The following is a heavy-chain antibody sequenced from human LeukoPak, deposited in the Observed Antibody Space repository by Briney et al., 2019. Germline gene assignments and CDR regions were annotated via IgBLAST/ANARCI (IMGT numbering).Heavy chain of an antibody. CDR1: GGSFSGYY. V-gene: IGHV4-34*01. J-gene: IGHJ4*02. Sequence: SETLSLTCAVHGGSFSGYYWSWIRQAPGKGLEWIGEINHSGSTNYNPSLKSRVTISVGTSKNQFSLNLTSVTAADTAVYYCASSMIVVPKDWGQGTLVTVSS. D-gene: IGHD3-22*01. CDR2: INHSGST. CDR3: ASSMIVVPKD.